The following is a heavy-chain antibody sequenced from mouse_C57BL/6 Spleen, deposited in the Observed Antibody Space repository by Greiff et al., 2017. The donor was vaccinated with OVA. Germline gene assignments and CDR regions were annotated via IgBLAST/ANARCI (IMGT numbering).Heavy chain of an antibody. Sequence: VQLQPSGAELVRPGTSVKMSCKASGYTFTNYWIGWAKQRPGHGLAWIGDIYPGGGYTNYNEKFNGKAPVTADKSTSATYMQFSSLTSEDSAIYYCARAGYYFDYWGQGTTLTVSS. CDR2: IYPGGGYT. CDR1: GYTFTNYW. V-gene: IGHV1-63*01. CDR3: ARAGYYFDY. D-gene: IGHD3-1*01. J-gene: IGHJ2*01.